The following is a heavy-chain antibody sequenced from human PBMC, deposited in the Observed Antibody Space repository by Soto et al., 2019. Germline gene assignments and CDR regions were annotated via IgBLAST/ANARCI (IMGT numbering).Heavy chain of an antibody. CDR2: VNPLVSMS. V-gene: IGHV1-69*02. J-gene: IGHJ4*02. CDR1: GDTFNFYS. CDR3: ASSYGSGYRAFDY. Sequence: QVQLVQSGAEVKRPGSSVKVSCKASGDTFNFYSINWVRQAPGLGLEWMGRVNPLVSMSNYAQKFQGRVTRTADKSTSTAYMELSSPRSEDTAIYYCASSYGSGYRAFDYWGQGALVTVSS. D-gene: IGHD3-10*01.